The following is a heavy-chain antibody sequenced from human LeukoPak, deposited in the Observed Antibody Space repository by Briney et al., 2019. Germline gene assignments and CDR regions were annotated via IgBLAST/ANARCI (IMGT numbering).Heavy chain of an antibody. Sequence: GASVKVSCKASGYTFTSYHINWVRQATGQGLEWMGWMNPNSGNTGYAQKFQGRVTITRNTSISTAYMELSSLRSEDTAVYYCARYGIAAAGKGAYYYYYMDVWGKGTTVTVSS. CDR3: ARYGIAAAGKGAYYYYYMDV. D-gene: IGHD6-13*01. J-gene: IGHJ6*03. CDR1: GYTFTSYH. CDR2: MNPNSGNT. V-gene: IGHV1-8*03.